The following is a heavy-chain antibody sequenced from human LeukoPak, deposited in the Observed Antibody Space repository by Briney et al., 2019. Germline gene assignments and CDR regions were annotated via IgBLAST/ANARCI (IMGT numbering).Heavy chain of an antibody. V-gene: IGHV4-39*02. CDR3: ARDCSGGSCYGAFDI. D-gene: IGHD2-15*01. CDR2: IYYTGST. CDR1: GGSISSSNYY. J-gene: IGHJ3*02. Sequence: SETLSLTCTVSGGSISSSNYYWGWIRQPPGKGLEWIGNIYYTGSTHYNPSLKSRVTISVDTSKNQFSLKVSSVTAADTAVYYCARDCSGGSCYGAFDIWGQGTMVTVSS.